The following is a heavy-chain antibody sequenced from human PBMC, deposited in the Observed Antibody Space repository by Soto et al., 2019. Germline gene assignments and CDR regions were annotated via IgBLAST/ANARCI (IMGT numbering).Heavy chain of an antibody. CDR3: ARDNYYGMDV. J-gene: IGHJ6*02. V-gene: IGHV4-59*01. CDR1: GGSISSYY. Sequence: PSETLSLTCTVSGGSISSYYWSWIRQPPGKGLEWIGYIYYSGSTNYNPSLKSRVTISVDTSKNQFSLKLSSVTAADTAVYYYARDNYYGMDVWGQGTTVTVSS. CDR2: IYYSGST.